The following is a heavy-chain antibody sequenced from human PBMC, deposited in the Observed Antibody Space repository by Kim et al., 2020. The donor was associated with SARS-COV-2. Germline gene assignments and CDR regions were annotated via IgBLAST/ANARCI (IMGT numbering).Heavy chain of an antibody. CDR1: GGTFSSYA. V-gene: IGHV1-69*04. CDR3: ARTIDDSYGFRFISSYYFD. D-gene: IGHD5-18*01. Sequence: SVKVSCKASGGTFSSYAISWVRQAPGQGLEWMGRIIPILGIANYAQKFQGRVTITADKSTSTAYMELSSQRSDDTAVYYCARTIDDSYGFRFISSYYFD. J-gene: IGHJ4*01. CDR2: IIPILGIA.